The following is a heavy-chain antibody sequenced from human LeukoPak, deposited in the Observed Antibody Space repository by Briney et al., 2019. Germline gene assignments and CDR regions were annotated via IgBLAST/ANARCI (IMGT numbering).Heavy chain of an antibody. Sequence: GESLKISCKGSGYRFSSYWIGWVRQMPGKGLEWMGIIYPGDSDATYSPSFQGQVTISADKSISTAYLQWRSLKASDTTMYYCARQGIVDASVDYWGQGTLVTVSS. V-gene: IGHV5-51*01. CDR3: ARQGIVDASVDY. D-gene: IGHD1-26*01. J-gene: IGHJ4*02. CDR2: IYPGDSDA. CDR1: GYRFSSYW.